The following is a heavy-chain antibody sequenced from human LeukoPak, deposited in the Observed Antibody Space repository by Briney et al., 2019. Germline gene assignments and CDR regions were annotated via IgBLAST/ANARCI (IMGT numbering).Heavy chain of an antibody. J-gene: IGHJ4*02. CDR3: VRGYCVGSSCSRAY. CDR2: IKTDGSST. V-gene: IGHV3-74*01. D-gene: IGHD2-15*01. CDR1: GFTFSNYW. Sequence: PGGSLRLSCAASGFTFSNYWMYWVRQGPGKGLVWVSRIKTDGSSTTYADSVKGRFTIPRDNAKNTLYLQMNSLRAEDTAVYYCVRGYCVGSSCSRAYWGQGTLVTVSS.